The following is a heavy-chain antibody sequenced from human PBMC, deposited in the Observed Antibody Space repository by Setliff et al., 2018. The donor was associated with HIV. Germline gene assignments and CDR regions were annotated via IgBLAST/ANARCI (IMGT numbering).Heavy chain of an antibody. J-gene: IGHJ4*02. D-gene: IGHD2-21*02. V-gene: IGHV5-51*01. CDR3: IRRRRAPGTADLEAY. Sequence: GESLKLSCKASGYTFTNYWIGWVRQMPGKGLEWIGVIYPGDSVTRYGPSFEGQVSISADRSTTTAYLQWSSLKASDTAIYYCIRRRRAPGTADLEAYWGQGTLVTVSS. CDR2: IYPGDSVT. CDR1: GYTFTNYW.